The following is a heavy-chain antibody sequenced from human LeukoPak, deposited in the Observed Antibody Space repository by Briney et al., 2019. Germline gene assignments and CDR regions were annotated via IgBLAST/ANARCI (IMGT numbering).Heavy chain of an antibody. CDR3: AKYRPPRL. CDR2: AYYSGIT. J-gene: IGHJ4*02. CDR1: GGSITSSNW. V-gene: IGHV4-4*02. D-gene: IGHD2-2*01. Sequence: PSGTLSLTCAVSGGSITSSNWWTWVRQAPGKGLEWIGEAYYSGITNYNPSLKSRLTLSADLSKNQISLSLNSVTAADTAVYYCAKYRPPRLWGPGTPVIVSS.